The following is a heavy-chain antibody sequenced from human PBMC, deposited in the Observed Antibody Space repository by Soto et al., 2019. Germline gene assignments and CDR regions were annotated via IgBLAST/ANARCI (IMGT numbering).Heavy chain of an antibody. V-gene: IGHV1-18*04. Sequence: AFVKRSCKARVWTATSFRITWVREEPGQGLEWMGWISTNDGNTNYAQKFQGRVTMTTDTSTSTAYMDLRSLRSDDAAVYFCARGVRNIRVRGGVMDVLRQGTSVTVSS. CDR1: VWTATSFR. J-gene: IGHJ6*02. CDR3: ARGVRNIRVRGGVMDV. CDR2: ISTNDGNT. D-gene: IGHD3-10*01.